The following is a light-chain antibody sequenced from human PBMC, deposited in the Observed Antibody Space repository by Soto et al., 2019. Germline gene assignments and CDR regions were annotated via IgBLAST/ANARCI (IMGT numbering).Light chain of an antibody. CDR1: QRIDSN. Sequence: EIVMTQSPATLSVSPGERATLSCRASQRIDSNLAWYQQKPGQAPRLLISASSTRATGIPARFTGSGSGTEFTLTITSLQSESSAVYYCQQYNHWPSFGQGTKVEIK. CDR3: QQYNHWPS. CDR2: ASS. J-gene: IGKJ1*01. V-gene: IGKV3D-15*01.